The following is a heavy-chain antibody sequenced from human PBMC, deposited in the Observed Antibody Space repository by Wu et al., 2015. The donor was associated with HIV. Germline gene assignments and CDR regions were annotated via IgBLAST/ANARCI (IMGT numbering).Heavy chain of an antibody. J-gene: IGHJ6*02. Sequence: QVHLVQSGTEVKKPGSSVKVSCRTSGGTFSNCAINWVRQAPGEGLEWMGRITPLFGRPNYAQRFQGRVTITADESTSTAYMELSTLKSEDTAVYYCAKTNRIVTNGIDFYHYYGMDVWGQGTTVTVS. D-gene: IGHD1-1*01. CDR3: AKTNRIVTNGIDFYHYYGMDV. CDR2: ITPLFGRP. V-gene: IGHV1-69*13. CDR1: GGTFSNCA.